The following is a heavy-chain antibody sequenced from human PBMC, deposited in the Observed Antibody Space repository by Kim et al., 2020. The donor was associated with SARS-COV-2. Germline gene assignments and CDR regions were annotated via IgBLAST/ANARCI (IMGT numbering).Heavy chain of an antibody. CDR2: IYPGDSDT. Sequence: GESLKISCKGSGYSFTSYWIGWVRQMPGKGLEWMGIIYPGDSDTRYSPSFQGQVTISPDKSISTAYLQWSSLKASDTAMYYCARQGGGWSEWDYYYGMDVWGQGTTVTVSS. D-gene: IGHD3-3*01. CDR3: ARQGGGWSEWDYYYGMDV. CDR1: GYSFTSYW. V-gene: IGHV5-51*01. J-gene: IGHJ6*02.